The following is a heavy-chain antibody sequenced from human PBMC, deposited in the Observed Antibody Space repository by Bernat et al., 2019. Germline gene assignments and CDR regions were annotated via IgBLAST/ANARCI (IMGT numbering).Heavy chain of an antibody. J-gene: IGHJ4*01. V-gene: IGHV4-61*01. D-gene: IGHD6-19*01. CDR2: IYYSGST. CDR3: ARGRVTMAGTYFDY. Sequence: VSSSSYYWSWIRQPPGKGLEWIGYIYYSGSTYCKPSLKSRVTMSLDTSKNQFSLRLTSVTAADTAVYYCARGRVTMAGTYFDYWG. CDR1: VSSSSYY.